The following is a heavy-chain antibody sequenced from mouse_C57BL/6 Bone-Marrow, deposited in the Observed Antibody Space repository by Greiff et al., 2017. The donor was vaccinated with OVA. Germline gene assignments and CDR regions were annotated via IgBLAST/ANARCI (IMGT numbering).Heavy chain of an antibody. V-gene: IGHV5-9*01. Sequence: EVKLVESGGGLVKPGGSLKLSCAASGFTFSSYTMSWVRQTPATRLEWVATISGGGGNTYYPDSVKGRFTISRDNAKNTLYLQMSSLRSEDTALYYCARRDGYYLFWYAVDYWGQGTSVTVSA. CDR3: ARRDGYYLFWYAVDY. CDR2: ISGGGGNT. D-gene: IGHD2-3*01. CDR1: GFTFSSYT. J-gene: IGHJ4*01.